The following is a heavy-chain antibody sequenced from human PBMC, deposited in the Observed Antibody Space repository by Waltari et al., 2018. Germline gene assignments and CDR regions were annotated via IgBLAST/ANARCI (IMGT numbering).Heavy chain of an antibody. Sequence: QVQLVESGGGVVQPGRSLRLSCAASGFTFSSYAMHWVRQAPGKGLEWVAVISYDGSNKYYADSVKVRFTISRDNSKNTLYLQMNSLRAEDTAVYYCAREGTDGDNGRWFDYWGQGTLVTVSS. V-gene: IGHV3-30*01. D-gene: IGHD4-17*01. CDR2: ISYDGSNK. J-gene: IGHJ4*02. CDR1: GFTFSSYA. CDR3: AREGTDGDNGRWFDY.